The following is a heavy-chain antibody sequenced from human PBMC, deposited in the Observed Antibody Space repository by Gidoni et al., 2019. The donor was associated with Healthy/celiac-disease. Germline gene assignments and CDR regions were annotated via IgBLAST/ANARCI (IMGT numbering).Heavy chain of an antibody. CDR1: GFTFSSYG. CDR2: ISYDGSNK. CDR3: AKEYGRITGTRGAFDI. J-gene: IGHJ3*02. Sequence: QVQLVESGGGVVQPGRSLRLSCAASGFTFSSYGMHWVRQAPGKGLEWVAVISYDGSNKYYAESVKGRFTISRDNSKNTLYLQMNSLRAEDTAVYYCAKEYGRITGTRGAFDIWGQGTMVTVSS. V-gene: IGHV3-30*18. D-gene: IGHD1-7*01.